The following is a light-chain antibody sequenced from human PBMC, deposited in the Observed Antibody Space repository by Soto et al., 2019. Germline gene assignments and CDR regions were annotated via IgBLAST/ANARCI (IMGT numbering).Light chain of an antibody. CDR1: QSVRSN. Sequence: EIVMPQYTANRFLFQGERATLSCRASQSVRSNLAWYQQNTDQSPRLLIYGASTRATGIPARFSGRGCGTQSNLTISSMQSEDFAGYYGQQYNNWPPAWTFCQGTKVDIK. V-gene: IGKV3-15*01. CDR2: GAS. J-gene: IGKJ1*01. CDR3: QQYNNWPPAWT.